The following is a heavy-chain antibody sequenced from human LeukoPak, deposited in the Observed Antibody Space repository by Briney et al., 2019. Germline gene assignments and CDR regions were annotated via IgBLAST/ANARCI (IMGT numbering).Heavy chain of an antibody. CDR1: GFTVSSNY. V-gene: IGHV3-53*01. D-gene: IGHD2-2*01. J-gene: IGHJ4*02. Sequence: PGGSLRLSCAASGFTVSSNYMSWVRQAPGKGLEWVSVIYSGGSTYYSDSVKGRFTISRDNAKNSVYLQIDSLRAEDTAVYYCARDERRYCSDSSCYPGDYWGQGTLVTVSS. CDR3: ARDERRYCSDSSCYPGDY. CDR2: IYSGGST.